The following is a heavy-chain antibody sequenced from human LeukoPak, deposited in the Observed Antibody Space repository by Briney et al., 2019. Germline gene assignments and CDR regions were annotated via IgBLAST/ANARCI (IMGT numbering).Heavy chain of an antibody. CDR3: VRKDSSGWYDN. CDR2: ISSNGGST. Sequence: GGSLRLSCSASGFXFSSYIMHWVRQAPGKGLEYVSAISSNGGSTYYADSVKGRFTISRDNSKNTLYFEMSSLRGEDTAVYYCVRKDSSGWYDNWGQGTLVTVSS. J-gene: IGHJ5*02. V-gene: IGHV3-64*05. D-gene: IGHD6-19*01. CDR1: GFXFSSYI.